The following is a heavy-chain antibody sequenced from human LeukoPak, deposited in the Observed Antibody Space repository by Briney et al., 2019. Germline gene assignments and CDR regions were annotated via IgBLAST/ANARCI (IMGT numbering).Heavy chain of an antibody. J-gene: IGHJ5*02. Sequence: GWSLRLSRSASWLDLTTYAMTWVRQAPAKGLELVARIRIGGGGKYYADSVKGPFTISRDNCENTLHLQMNNLRVEDTARYFCARCMVLSQGWCNWFDPWGQGTLVTVSS. CDR3: ARCMVLSQGWCNWFDP. CDR1: WLDLTTYA. V-gene: IGHV3-23*01. CDR2: IRIGGGGK. D-gene: IGHD6-13*01.